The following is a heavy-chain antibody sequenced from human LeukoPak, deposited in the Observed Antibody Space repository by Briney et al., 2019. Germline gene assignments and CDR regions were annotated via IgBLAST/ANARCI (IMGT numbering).Heavy chain of an antibody. J-gene: IGHJ4*02. D-gene: IGHD3-22*01. CDR2: IYHSGST. CDR1: GGSISSGGYF. Sequence: PSETLSLTCAASGGSISSGGYFWSWIRQPPGKGLEWIGYIYHSGSTYYNPSLKSRVTISVDRSKNQFFLNLSSVTAADTAVYYCAGLVGRYSSGLYYYYFDYWGQGPWSPSPQ. V-gene: IGHV4-30-2*01. CDR3: AGLVGRYSSGLYYYYFDY.